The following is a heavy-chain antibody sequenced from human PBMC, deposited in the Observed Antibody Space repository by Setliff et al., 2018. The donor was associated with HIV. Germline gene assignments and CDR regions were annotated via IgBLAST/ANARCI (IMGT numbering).Heavy chain of an antibody. D-gene: IGHD2-2*01. Sequence: SETLSLSCSVSGGSMSNYYWRWVRQPPGKGLEWMGDIFHTGSSTYNPSLKSRVTVSVDTSMNQFSLNLNSVTATDTAVYYCARGSCFNTGCLDSWGQGALVTVSS. V-gene: IGHV4-59*08. CDR3: ARGSCFNTGCLDS. CDR1: GGSMSNYY. J-gene: IGHJ4*02. CDR2: IFHTGSS.